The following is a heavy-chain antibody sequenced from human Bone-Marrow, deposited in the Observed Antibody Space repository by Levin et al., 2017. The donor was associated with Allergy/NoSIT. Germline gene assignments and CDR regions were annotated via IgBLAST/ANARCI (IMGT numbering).Heavy chain of an antibody. CDR3: ARQRGLFAAFDI. CDR1: GFTASNNY. CDR2: IYTSGST. D-gene: IGHD2-15*01. J-gene: IGHJ3*02. V-gene: IGHV3-66*04. Sequence: SGGSLRLSCAVSGFTASNNYMNWVRQAPGEGLEWVSVIYTSGSTYYADSVRGRFTISRDKSKNTLYLQMNTMRAEDTAIYYCARQRGLFAAFDIWGRGTMVTVSS.